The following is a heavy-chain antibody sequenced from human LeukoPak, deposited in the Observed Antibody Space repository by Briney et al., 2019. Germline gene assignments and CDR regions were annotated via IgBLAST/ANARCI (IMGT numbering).Heavy chain of an antibody. Sequence: ASVKVSCKASGYTFTGYYIHWVRQAPGQGLECVGWINPNSGGTNYAQKFQGRVTMTRDTSISTAYMDLSRLRSDDTAVYYCARVGIAVADTDYWGQGTLVTVSS. V-gene: IGHV1-2*02. CDR1: GYTFTGYY. CDR3: ARVGIAVADTDY. D-gene: IGHD6-19*01. J-gene: IGHJ4*02. CDR2: INPNSGGT.